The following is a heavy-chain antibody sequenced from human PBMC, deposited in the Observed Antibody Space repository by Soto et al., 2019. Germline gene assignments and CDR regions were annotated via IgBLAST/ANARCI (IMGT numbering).Heavy chain of an antibody. V-gene: IGHV3-23*01. CDR3: AKGRGGSGSLTLRVAV. D-gene: IGHD3-10*01. CDR2: ISGGGDTT. CDR1: GFTFNNYA. J-gene: IGHJ4*01. Sequence: EVQLLESGGGLVQPGGSLRLSCAASGFTFNNYAMTWVRQAPGKGLEWVSAISGGGDTTSYADSVKGRFTVSRDGSKNTLYLQMSSLRSEDTALYYFAKGRGGSGSLTLRVAVGGHGTLVTFSS.